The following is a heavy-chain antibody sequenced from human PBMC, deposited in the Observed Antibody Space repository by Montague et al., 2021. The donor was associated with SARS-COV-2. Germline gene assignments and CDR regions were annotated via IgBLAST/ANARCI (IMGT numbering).Heavy chain of an antibody. J-gene: IGHJ6*02. CDR2: IKPDGGEK. D-gene: IGHD1-26*01. CDR1: GFTLSSYW. V-gene: IGHV3-7*03. Sequence: SLRLSCAASGFTLSSYWMSWVRQTPGKGLEWVANIKPDGGEKHNXDSXKGRFTISRDNAKNSLNLQMDSLRAEDTALYYCARDSRIVGATGGMDVWGQGTTVIVSS. CDR3: ARDSRIVGATGGMDV.